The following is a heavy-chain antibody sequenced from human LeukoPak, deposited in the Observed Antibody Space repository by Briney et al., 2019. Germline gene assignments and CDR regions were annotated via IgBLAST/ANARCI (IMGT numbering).Heavy chain of an antibody. Sequence: SETLSHTCTVSGGSISSYYWSWIRQPPGKGLEWIGYIYYSGSTNYNPSLKSRVTISVDTSKNQFSLKLSSVTAADTAVYYCARYGYGLTDYWGQGTLVTVSS. CDR1: GGSISSYY. D-gene: IGHD5-18*01. CDR3: ARYGYGLTDY. CDR2: IYYSGST. V-gene: IGHV4-59*01. J-gene: IGHJ4*02.